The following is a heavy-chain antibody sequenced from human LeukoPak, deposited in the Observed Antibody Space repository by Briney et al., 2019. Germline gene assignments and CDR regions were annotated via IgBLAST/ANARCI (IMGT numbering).Heavy chain of an antibody. V-gene: IGHV4-61*02. CDR1: GDSISSGRYY. J-gene: IGHJ4*02. Sequence: PSQTLSLTCTVSGDSISSGRYYWTWIRHPAGKGLEWIGRIYTSGNTDYNPSLKSRVTISLDTSKSQFSMKLKSVTAADTAVYYCARGLSSFYAFLDYWGQGSLVTVSS. D-gene: IGHD3-16*01. CDR2: IYTSGNT. CDR3: ARGLSSFYAFLDY.